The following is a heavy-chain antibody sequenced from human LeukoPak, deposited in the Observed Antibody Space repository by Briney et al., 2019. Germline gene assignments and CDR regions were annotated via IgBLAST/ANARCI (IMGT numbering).Heavy chain of an antibody. V-gene: IGHV3-74*01. CDR3: AEDHRGSGIYGWFDP. J-gene: IGHJ5*02. Sequence: GGSLRLSCAASGFTFSSYWMHWVRQPPGKGLVWVSRINSDGSSTYYADSVKGRFTISRDNSKNTLYLQMNSLRAEDTAIYFCAEDHRGSGIYGWFDPWGQGTLVTVSS. CDR2: INSDGSST. CDR1: GFTFSSYW. D-gene: IGHD3-10*01.